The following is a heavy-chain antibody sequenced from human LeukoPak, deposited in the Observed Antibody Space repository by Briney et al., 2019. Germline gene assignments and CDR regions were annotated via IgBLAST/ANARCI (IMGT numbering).Heavy chain of an antibody. V-gene: IGHV4-59*01. D-gene: IGHD5-24*01. CDR1: GVSISSYY. Sequence: SETLSLTCTVSGVSISSYYWSWIRKPPGKGLEWIGYIYYSGSTNYNPSLKSRVTISVDTSKNQFSLKLSSVTAADTAVYYCAKSRDGYNLLNYWGQGTLVTVSS. CDR2: IYYSGST. J-gene: IGHJ4*02. CDR3: AKSRDGYNLLNY.